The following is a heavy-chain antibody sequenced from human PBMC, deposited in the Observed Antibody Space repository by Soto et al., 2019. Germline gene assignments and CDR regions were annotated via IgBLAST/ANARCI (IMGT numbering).Heavy chain of an antibody. J-gene: IGHJ6*03. CDR2: IYSGGST. Sequence: GGSLRLSCAASGFTVSSNYMSWVRQAPGKGLEWVSVIYSGGSTYYADSVKGRLTISRDNSKNTLYLQMNSLRAEDTAVYYCARDIWTPYSSSSVPYYMDVWGKGTTVTVSS. V-gene: IGHV3-66*01. CDR1: GFTVSSNY. CDR3: ARDIWTPYSSSSVPYYMDV. D-gene: IGHD6-6*01.